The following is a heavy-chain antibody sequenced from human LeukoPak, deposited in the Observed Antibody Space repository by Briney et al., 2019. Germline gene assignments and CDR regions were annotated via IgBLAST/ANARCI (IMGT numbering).Heavy chain of an antibody. CDR3: TRGARRDYYGSGSDY. D-gene: IGHD3-10*01. V-gene: IGHV3-49*04. J-gene: IGHJ4*02. CDR2: IRSKAYGGTT. CDR1: GFTFGDYA. Sequence: GALRLSCTASGFTFGDYAMSWVRQAPGKGLEWVGFIRSKAYGGTTEYAASVKGRFTISRDDSKSIAYLQMNSLKTEDTAVYYCTRGARRDYYGSGSDYWGQGTLVTVSS.